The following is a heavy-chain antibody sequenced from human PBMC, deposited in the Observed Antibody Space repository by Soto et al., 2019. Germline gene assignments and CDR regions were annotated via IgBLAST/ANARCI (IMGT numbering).Heavy chain of an antibody. D-gene: IGHD6-6*01. Sequence: SETLSLTCAVSSGSISSSNWWSWVRQPPGKGLEWIGEIYHSGSTNYNPSLKSRVTISVDKSKNQFSLKLSSVTAADTAVYYCARSPTIAARPSHFDYWGQGTLVTVSS. CDR3: ARSPTIAARPSHFDY. V-gene: IGHV4-4*02. CDR1: SGSISSSNW. J-gene: IGHJ4*02. CDR2: IYHSGST.